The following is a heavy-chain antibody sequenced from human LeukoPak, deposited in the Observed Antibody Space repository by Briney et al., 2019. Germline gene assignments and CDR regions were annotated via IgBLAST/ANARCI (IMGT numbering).Heavy chain of an antibody. Sequence: PGGSLRLSCAASGFTFDDYAMHWVRQAPGKGLEWVSLISGDGGSTYYADSVKGRFTISRDNSKNSLYLQMNSVRTEDTALYYCAKGGDGYNNGAFDIWGQGTMVTVSS. D-gene: IGHD5-24*01. CDR1: GFTFDDYA. CDR3: AKGGDGYNNGAFDI. J-gene: IGHJ3*02. CDR2: ISGDGGST. V-gene: IGHV3-43*02.